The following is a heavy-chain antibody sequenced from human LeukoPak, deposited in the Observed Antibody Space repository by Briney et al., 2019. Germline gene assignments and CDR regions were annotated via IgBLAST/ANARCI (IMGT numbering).Heavy chain of an antibody. CDR2: ISSNGGST. J-gene: IGHJ5*02. CDR1: GFTFSNYA. D-gene: IGHD6-13*01. CDR3: LKDRSGYSSSWYGRWNWFDP. V-gene: IGHV3-64D*06. Sequence: GGSLRLSCSASGFTFSNYAMHWVRQAPGKGLEYVSAISSNGGSTYYADSVKGIFTISRDNSRNTLYLQMSSLRAEDTAVYYCLKDRSGYSSSWYGRWNWFDPWGQGTLVTVSS.